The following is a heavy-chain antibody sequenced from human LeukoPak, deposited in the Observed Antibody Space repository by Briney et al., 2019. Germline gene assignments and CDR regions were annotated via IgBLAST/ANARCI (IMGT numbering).Heavy chain of an antibody. V-gene: IGHV3-23*01. CDR1: GFTFSSYA. Sequence: GGSLRLSCAASGFTFSSYAMSWVRQAPGKGLEWDSAISGSGGSTYYADAVKGRFTISRDNSKNTLYLQMNSLRAEDTAVYYCARYCSSTSCYTKANYYYYMDVWGKGTTVTVSS. D-gene: IGHD2-2*02. J-gene: IGHJ6*03. CDR3: ARYCSSTSCYTKANYYYYMDV. CDR2: ISGSGGST.